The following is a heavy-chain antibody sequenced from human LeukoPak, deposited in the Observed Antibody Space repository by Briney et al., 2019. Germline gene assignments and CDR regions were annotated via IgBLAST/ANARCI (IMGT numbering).Heavy chain of an antibody. CDR1: GFTFSSYW. J-gene: IGHJ4*02. D-gene: IGHD5-18*01. CDR3: ARDLGGYSYGSHFDY. CDR2: ISTSSSYI. V-gene: IGHV3-21*01. Sequence: GGSLRLSCAASGFTFSSYWMHWVRQAPGKGLEWVSSISTSSSYIYYADSVKGRFTISRDNARNSLYLHMNSLRAEDTAVYYCARDLGGYSYGSHFDYWGQGTLVTVSS.